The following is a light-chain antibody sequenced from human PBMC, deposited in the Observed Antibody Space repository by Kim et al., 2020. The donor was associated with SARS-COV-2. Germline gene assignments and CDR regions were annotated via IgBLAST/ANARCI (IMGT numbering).Light chain of an antibody. CDR1: QSVSSSY. CDR3: QQYGSSP. J-gene: IGKJ4*01. V-gene: IGKV3-20*01. CDR2: GAS. Sequence: EIVLTQSPGTLSLSPGERATLSCRASQSVSSSYLAWYQQKPGQAPRLLIYGASNRATGIPDRFSGSGSGTDFTLTISRLEPEDFAVYYCQQYGSSPFGGGTKVDIK.